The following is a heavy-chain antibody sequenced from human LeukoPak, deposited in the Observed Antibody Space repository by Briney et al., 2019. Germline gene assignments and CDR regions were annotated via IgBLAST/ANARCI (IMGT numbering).Heavy chain of an antibody. CDR1: GFTFSSYW. J-gene: IGHJ4*02. CDR2: INSDGSST. D-gene: IGHD3-22*01. V-gene: IGHV3-74*01. CDR3: ARGRHYYDSSGYSDY. Sequence: PGGSLRLSCAASGFTFSSYWMHWVRQAPGKELVWVSRINSDGSSTSYADSVKGRFTISRDNAKNTLYLQMNSLRAEDTAVYYCARGRHYYDSSGYSDYWGQGTLVTVSS.